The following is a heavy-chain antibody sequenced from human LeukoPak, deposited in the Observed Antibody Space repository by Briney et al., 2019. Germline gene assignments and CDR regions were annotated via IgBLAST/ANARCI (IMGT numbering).Heavy chain of an antibody. CDR3: ARRLYSSSYWYFDL. J-gene: IGHJ2*01. CDR2: IYHSGST. Sequence: SETLSLTCAVSGYSISSGYYWCWIRQPPGKGLEWIGSIYHSGSTYYNPSLKSRVTISVDTSKNQFSLKLSSVTAADTAVYYCARRLYSSSYWYFDLWGRGTLVTVPS. V-gene: IGHV4-38-2*01. CDR1: GYSISSGYY. D-gene: IGHD6-6*01.